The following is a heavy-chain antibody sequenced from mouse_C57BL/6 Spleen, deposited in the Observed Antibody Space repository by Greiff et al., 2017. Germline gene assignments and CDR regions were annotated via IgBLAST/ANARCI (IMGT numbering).Heavy chain of an antibody. CDR1: GYTFTSYW. J-gene: IGHJ2*01. Sequence: VKLQQPGAELVKPGASVKMSCKASGYTFTSYWITWVKQRPGQGLEWIGDIYPGSGSTNYYEKFKSKATLTVDTSSSTAYMQLSSLTSEDSAVYYCGRWGYDYDGNYFDYWGQGTPLTVSS. D-gene: IGHD2-4*01. V-gene: IGHV1-55*01. CDR3: GRWGYDYDGNYFDY. CDR2: IYPGSGST.